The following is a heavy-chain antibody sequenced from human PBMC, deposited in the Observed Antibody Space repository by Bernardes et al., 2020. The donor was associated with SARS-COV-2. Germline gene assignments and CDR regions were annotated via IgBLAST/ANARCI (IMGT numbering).Heavy chain of an antibody. Sequence: ASMKVSCKASGYTFSSYGISWVRQAPGQGLEWVGWISTYNGNTNYAQKLQGRVTMTTDTPTSTAYMELRSLRSDDTAIYYCARDTPHPHYYSASGYSNYWGQGTLVTVSS. CDR1: GYTFSSYG. J-gene: IGHJ4*02. CDR2: ISTYNGNT. CDR3: ARDTPHPHYYSASGYSNY. V-gene: IGHV1-18*01. D-gene: IGHD3-22*01.